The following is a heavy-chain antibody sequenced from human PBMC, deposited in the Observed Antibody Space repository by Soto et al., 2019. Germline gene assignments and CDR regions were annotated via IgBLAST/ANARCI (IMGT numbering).Heavy chain of an antibody. D-gene: IGHD2-21*02. J-gene: IGHJ6*02. CDR1: GSTFSSYT. Sequence: QVQLVQSGAEVKKPGSSVKVSCQASGSTFSSYTVSWVRQAPGQGLEWMGRIIPVLGVTNYAPKFKGRVTISATKSKTTAYIEVSSLRAGDTAVYSGARRRYCGADCYSKYYYVMDVWGQGTTVTVSS. V-gene: IGHV1-69*02. CDR2: IIPVLGVT. CDR3: ARRRYCGADCYSKYYYVMDV.